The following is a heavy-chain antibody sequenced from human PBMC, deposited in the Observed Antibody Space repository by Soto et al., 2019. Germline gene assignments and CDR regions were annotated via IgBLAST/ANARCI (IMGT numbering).Heavy chain of an antibody. D-gene: IGHD3-3*02. J-gene: IGHJ3*01. Sequence: QVRLVESGGGVVQPGTSLRLSCAASGFTFSDYVIHWVRQAAGKGLEWVASMTYDGATEYYADSVKGRFTMSRDNSKRALSLQMNSLSPDDTAVYYCARVRISIAVNDALDVWGQGTTVTVSS. V-gene: IGHV3-30*14. CDR2: MTYDGATE. CDR3: ARVRISIAVNDALDV. CDR1: GFTFSDYV.